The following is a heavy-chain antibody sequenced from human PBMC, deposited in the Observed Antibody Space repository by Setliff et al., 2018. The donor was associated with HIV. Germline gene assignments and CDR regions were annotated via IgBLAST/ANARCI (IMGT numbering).Heavy chain of an antibody. CDR1: GGSISSGSYF. D-gene: IGHD3-22*01. V-gene: IGHV4-61*02. CDR3: ARDPHYDSSGADAFDI. Sequence: SETLSLTCTVSGGSISSGSYFWTWIRQPAGKGLEWIGRIYTSGSTNYNPSLKSRVTMSVDTSKNQFSLKLSSVTAADTAVYYCARDPHYDSSGADAFDIWGQGTMVTVSS. CDR2: IYTSGST. J-gene: IGHJ3*02.